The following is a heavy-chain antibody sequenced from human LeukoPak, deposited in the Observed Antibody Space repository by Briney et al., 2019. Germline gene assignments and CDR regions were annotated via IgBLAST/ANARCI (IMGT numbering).Heavy chain of an antibody. J-gene: IGHJ4*02. D-gene: IGHD6-19*01. CDR2: ISGSGGST. CDR3: AKHSEQWLVQGDY. Sequence: GGSLSLSCAASGFTFSSYAMSWVRQAPGKGLEWVSAISGSGGSTYYADSVKGRFTISRDNSKNTLYLQMNSLRAEDTAVYYCAKHSEQWLVQGDYWGQGTLVTVSS. CDR1: GFTFSSYA. V-gene: IGHV3-23*01.